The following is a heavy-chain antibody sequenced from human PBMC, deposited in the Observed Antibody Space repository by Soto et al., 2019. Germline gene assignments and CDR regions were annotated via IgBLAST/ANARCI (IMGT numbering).Heavy chain of an antibody. CDR2: IIPIFGTA. J-gene: IGHJ4*02. Sequence: SVKVSFKASGGTFSSYAISLLRQSPGQGLEWMGGIIPIFGTANYAQKFQGRVTITADESTSTAYMELSSLRYEDTAVYYCARDSRDGYNPPLDYWGQGTLVTVSS. V-gene: IGHV1-69*01. CDR1: GGTFSSYA. D-gene: IGHD5-12*01. CDR3: ARDSRDGYNPPLDY.